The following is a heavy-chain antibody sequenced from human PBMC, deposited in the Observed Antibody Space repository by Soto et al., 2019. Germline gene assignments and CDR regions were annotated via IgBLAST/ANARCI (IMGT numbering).Heavy chain of an antibody. V-gene: IGHV3-23*01. Sequence: EEQLLESGGGLVQPGESLRLSCAASGFTFSSSAMNWVRQTPGKGLEWVSLISGSGDRTHYADSVRGRFSISRDNSKNTLYLQMYSLRAEDTAVYYCAKSLNINWKNWFDPWGQGTLVTVSS. CDR2: ISGSGDRT. CDR3: AKSLNINWKNWFDP. CDR1: GFTFSSSA. D-gene: IGHD1-1*01. J-gene: IGHJ5*02.